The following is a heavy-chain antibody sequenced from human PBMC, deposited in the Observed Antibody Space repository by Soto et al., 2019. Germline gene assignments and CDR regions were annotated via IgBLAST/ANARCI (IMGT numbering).Heavy chain of an antibody. CDR2: IYYSGST. V-gene: IGHV4-59*01. D-gene: IGHD3-9*01. CDR1: GGSISSYY. Sequence: SETLSLTCTVSGGSISSYYWSWIRQPPGKGLEWIGYIYYSGSTNYNPSLKSRVTISVDTSKNQFSLKLSSVTAADTAVYYCARVYYDILTGYYYFDYWGQGALVTVSS. CDR3: ARVYYDILTGYYYFDY. J-gene: IGHJ4*02.